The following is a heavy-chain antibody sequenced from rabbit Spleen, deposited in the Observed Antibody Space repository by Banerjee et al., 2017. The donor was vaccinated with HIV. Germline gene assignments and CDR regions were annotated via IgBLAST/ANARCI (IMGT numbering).Heavy chain of an antibody. CDR1: GFTLSSYYM. D-gene: IGHD6-1*01. Sequence: EQLEESAGGLVQPGGSLKLSCKASGFTLSSYYMNWVRQAPGKGLEWIACIDTNDGDTDYANWPKGRFTISKTSSTTVTLQLNSLTAADTATYFCARDPYTLNTAYTNLWGQGTLVT. V-gene: IGHV1S45*01. CDR3: ARDPYTLNTAYTNL. J-gene: IGHJ3*01. CDR2: IDTNDGDT.